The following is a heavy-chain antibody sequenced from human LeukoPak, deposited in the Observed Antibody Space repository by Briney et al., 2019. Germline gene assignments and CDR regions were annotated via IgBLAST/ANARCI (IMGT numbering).Heavy chain of an antibody. Sequence: GSSVKVSCKASGGTFSSYAISWVRQAPGQGLEWMGRIIPILGIANYAQKFQGRVTITADKSTSTAYMELSSLRSEDTAVYSCARSGYSNYEDYWGQGTLVTVSS. D-gene: IGHD4-11*01. J-gene: IGHJ4*02. CDR2: IIPILGIA. V-gene: IGHV1-69*04. CDR1: GGTFSSYA. CDR3: ARSGYSNYEDY.